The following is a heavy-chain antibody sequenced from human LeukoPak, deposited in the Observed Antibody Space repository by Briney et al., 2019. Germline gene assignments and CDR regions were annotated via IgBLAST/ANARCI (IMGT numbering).Heavy chain of an antibody. J-gene: IGHJ4*02. CDR1: GDSISTYY. D-gene: IGHD6-19*01. V-gene: IGHV4-59*08. CDR3: ARYSTGSYTFDY. Sequence: SETLSLICTVSGDSISTYYWGWIRQPPGEGLEWIGYMFDSGSANYNPSLKSRVAISVDTSKKQFSLKLSSVTAADTAVYYCARYSTGSYTFDYWGQGTLVTVSS. CDR2: MFDSGSA.